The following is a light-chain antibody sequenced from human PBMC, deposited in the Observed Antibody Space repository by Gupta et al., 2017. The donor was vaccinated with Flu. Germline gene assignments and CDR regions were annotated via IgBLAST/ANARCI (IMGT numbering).Light chain of an antibody. CDR2: STD. CDR3: MLYMVGGTVV. CDR1: TGAASTTYY. J-gene: IGLJ2*01. Sequence: TVTLTCAWSTGAASTTYYPSWYQQTPGQAPRTLIYSTDTRSSGVPHRFSGSILGNKAALTITGAQAEDESEYYCMLYMVGGTVVFGGGTKLTVL. V-gene: IGLV8-61*01.